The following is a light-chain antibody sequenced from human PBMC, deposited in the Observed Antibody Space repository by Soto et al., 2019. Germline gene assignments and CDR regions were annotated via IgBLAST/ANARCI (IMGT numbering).Light chain of an antibody. V-gene: IGKV3-20*01. Sequence: EIVMTPSPATLSVSPGGRATLSCRASQSVSSSYLAWYQQKPGQAPRLLIYGASSRATGIPDRFSGSGSGTDFTLTISRLEPEDFAVYYCQQYGSSPWTFGQGTKVDIK. J-gene: IGKJ1*01. CDR1: QSVSSSY. CDR2: GAS. CDR3: QQYGSSPWT.